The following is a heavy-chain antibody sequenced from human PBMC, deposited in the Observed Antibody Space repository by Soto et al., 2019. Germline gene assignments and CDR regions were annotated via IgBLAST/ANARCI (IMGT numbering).Heavy chain of an antibody. Sequence: PSETLSLTCAVYGGSFSGYYWSWIRQPPGKGLEWIGEINHSGSTNYNPSLKSRVTISVDTSKNQFSLKLSSVTAADTAVYYCARLDYSYGFDYWGQGTLVTVSS. J-gene: IGHJ4*02. CDR1: GGSFSGYY. CDR3: ARLDYSYGFDY. V-gene: IGHV4-34*09. D-gene: IGHD5-18*01. CDR2: INHSGST.